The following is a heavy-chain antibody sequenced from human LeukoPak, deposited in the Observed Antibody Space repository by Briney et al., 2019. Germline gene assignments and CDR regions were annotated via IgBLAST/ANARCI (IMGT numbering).Heavy chain of an antibody. CDR3: ARYFYSSSWPTNWFDP. CDR2: ISGSGGYT. Sequence: GGTLRLSCAASGFTSSSYGMSWVRQAPGKGLEWVSTISGSGGYTYYADSVKGRFTISRDNSKNTLYLQMNSLRAEDTAVYYCARYFYSSSWPTNWFDPWGQGTLVTVSS. V-gene: IGHV3-23*01. CDR1: GFTSSSYG. D-gene: IGHD6-13*01. J-gene: IGHJ5*02.